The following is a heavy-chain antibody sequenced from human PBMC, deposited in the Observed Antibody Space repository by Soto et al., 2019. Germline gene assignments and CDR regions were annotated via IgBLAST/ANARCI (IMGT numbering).Heavy chain of an antibody. D-gene: IGHD3-9*01. V-gene: IGHV1-18*01. CDR2: ISAANDNT. J-gene: IGHJ4*02. CDR1: GYTFTSYG. Sequence: QGQLVQSGGEVKKPGASVIVSCKASGYTFTSYGFSWLRKAPGQGLGWRGWISAANDNTEYAQKLQGRVTLTTDTTKSTAYVELRSLSSDDTAVYYCARAGLGYFDWASSDFWGQGTMVTVSS. CDR3: ARAGLGYFDWASSDF.